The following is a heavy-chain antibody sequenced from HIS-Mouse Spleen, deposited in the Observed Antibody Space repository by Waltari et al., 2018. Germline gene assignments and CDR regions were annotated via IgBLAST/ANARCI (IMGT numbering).Heavy chain of an antibody. V-gene: IGHV1-2*02. CDR3: ARPYYDYVWGSYSPTPREGYYFDY. CDR1: GYTFTGYY. D-gene: IGHD3-16*01. Sequence: QVQLVQSGAEVKKPGASVKVSCKASGYTFTGYYMHWVRQAPGQGLEWMGWINPNSGGTNYAQKFQGRVTMTRDTSINTAYMELSRLRSDDTAVYYCARPYYDYVWGSYSPTPREGYYFDYWGQGTLVTVSS. CDR2: INPNSGGT. J-gene: IGHJ4*02.